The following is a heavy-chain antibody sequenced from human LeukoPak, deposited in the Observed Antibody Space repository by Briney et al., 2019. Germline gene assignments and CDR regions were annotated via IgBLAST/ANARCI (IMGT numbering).Heavy chain of an antibody. CDR3: ARQYPRWSLSAFDI. CDR2: IYYSGST. J-gene: IGHJ3*02. Sequence: SXXLSLTCTVSGGSISSSSYYWGWIRQPPGKGLEWIGSIYYSGSTYYNPSLKSRVTISVDTSKNQFSLKLSSVTAADTAVYYCARQYPRWSLSAFDIWGQGTMVTVSS. CDR1: GGSISSSSYY. D-gene: IGHD3-10*01. V-gene: IGHV4-39*01.